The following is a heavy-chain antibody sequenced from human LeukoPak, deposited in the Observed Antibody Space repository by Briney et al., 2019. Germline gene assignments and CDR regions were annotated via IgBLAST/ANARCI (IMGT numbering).Heavy chain of an antibody. Sequence: SQTLSLTCTVSGGSISSGAYYWSWIRQHPGKGLECIGFIYYSGSTYYNPSLKSRVIISVDTSKNQFSLKLSSVTAADTAVYYCAREKLGGFGFDYWGQGTLVTVSS. J-gene: IGHJ4*02. CDR1: GGSISSGAYY. CDR3: AREKLGGFGFDY. V-gene: IGHV4-31*03. D-gene: IGHD7-27*01. CDR2: IYYSGST.